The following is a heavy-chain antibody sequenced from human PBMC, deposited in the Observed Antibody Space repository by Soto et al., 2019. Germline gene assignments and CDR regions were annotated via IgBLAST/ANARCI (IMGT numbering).Heavy chain of an antibody. D-gene: IGHD1-1*01. V-gene: IGHV4-30-4*01. Sequence: ASETLSLTCTVSGGSSSSGDYYWSWIRQPPGKGLEWIGYIYYSGSTYYNPSLKSRVTISVDTSKNQFSLKLSSVTAADTAVYYCARDLRYNWNSGHFDYWGQGTLVTVSS. J-gene: IGHJ4*02. CDR1: GGSSSSGDYY. CDR2: IYYSGST. CDR3: ARDLRYNWNSGHFDY.